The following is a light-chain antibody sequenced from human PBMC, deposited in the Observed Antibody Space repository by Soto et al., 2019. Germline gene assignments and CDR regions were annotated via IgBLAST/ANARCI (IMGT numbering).Light chain of an antibody. CDR2: DTS. Sequence: IVMTQSPATLSVSPGERATLSCRASQSVSIKLAWYQQKPGQAPRLLIYDTSTRATGIPDRLSGSGSGTDFTLTIRRLEPEDFAVYYCQQYGSSPHFGGGTKVDIK. J-gene: IGKJ4*01. CDR1: QSVSIK. CDR3: QQYGSSPH. V-gene: IGKV3-20*01.